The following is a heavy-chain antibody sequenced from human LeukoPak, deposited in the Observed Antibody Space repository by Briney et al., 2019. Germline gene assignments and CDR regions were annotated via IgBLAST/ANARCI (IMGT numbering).Heavy chain of an antibody. Sequence: PGGSLRLSCRASGFTFNSYEMNWVRQAPGKGLEWVSYISGGGGPIHYADSVRGRFTISRDNAKNSLYLQMNSLRAEDTAVYYCAREGGIVHSGTYSDYYAMDVWGQGTTVTVSS. CDR3: AREGGIVHSGTYSDYYAMDV. J-gene: IGHJ6*02. V-gene: IGHV3-48*03. CDR2: ISGGGGPI. D-gene: IGHD1-26*01. CDR1: GFTFNSYE.